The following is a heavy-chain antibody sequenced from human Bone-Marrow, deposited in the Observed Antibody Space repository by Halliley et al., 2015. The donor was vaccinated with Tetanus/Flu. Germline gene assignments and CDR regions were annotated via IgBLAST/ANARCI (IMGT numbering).Heavy chain of an antibody. D-gene: IGHD1-1*01. CDR3: ARGPGTPTIGSPTYFDY. V-gene: IGHV3-23*01. J-gene: IGHJ4*02. CDR2: ITGGGGST. Sequence: ITGGGGSTHYADSVKGRFTISRDNSKNTLYLQMNSLRADDTAVYYCARGPGTPTIGSPTYFDYWGQGTLVTVSS.